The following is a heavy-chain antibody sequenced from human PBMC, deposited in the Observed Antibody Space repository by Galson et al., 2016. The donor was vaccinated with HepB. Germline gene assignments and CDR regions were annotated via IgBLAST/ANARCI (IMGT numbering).Heavy chain of an antibody. CDR3: AGGEAPITYFDDGRRDLDY. CDR1: GYTFTRYL. V-gene: IGHV1-3*01. CDR2: INAGNGNT. J-gene: IGHJ4*02. D-gene: IGHD3-22*01. Sequence: SVKVSCKASGYTFTRYLTHWVRQAPGQRPEWMGWINAGNGNTMYSQKFQDRITITTDTSARTAYLELGSLRFEDTAVYYCAGGEAPITYFDDGRRDLDYWGQGTLVTVSS.